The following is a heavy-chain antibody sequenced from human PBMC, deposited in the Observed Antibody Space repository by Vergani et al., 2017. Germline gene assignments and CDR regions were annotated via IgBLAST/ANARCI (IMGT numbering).Heavy chain of an antibody. CDR3: ARLYGRDSSGSKYFDY. CDR2: IHPADSGT. CDR1: GYSFTNYW. D-gene: IGHD3-22*01. J-gene: IGHJ4*02. Sequence: EVPLVQSGAEVKTPGESLNISCQISGYSFTNYWIGWVRQMPGKGLEWMGIIHPADSGTRYSPSFQGQGTISVDKSISTAYLQRSSLRASDSAMYYCARLYGRDSSGSKYFDYWGQGTLVTVSS. V-gene: IGHV5-51*01.